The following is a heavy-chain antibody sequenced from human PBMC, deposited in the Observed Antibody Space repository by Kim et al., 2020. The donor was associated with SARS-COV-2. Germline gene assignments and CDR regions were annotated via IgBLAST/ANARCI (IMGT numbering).Heavy chain of an antibody. V-gene: IGHV4-34*01. CDR3: ARTGRTHKLDY. CDR1: GGSFSGYY. CDR2: INHSGST. D-gene: IGHD1-1*01. J-gene: IGHJ4*02. Sequence: SETLSLTCAVYGGSFSGYYWSWIRQPPGKGLEWIGEINHSGSTNYNPSLKSRVTISVDTSKNQFSLKLSSVTAADTAVYYCARTGRTHKLDYWGQGTLVTVSS.